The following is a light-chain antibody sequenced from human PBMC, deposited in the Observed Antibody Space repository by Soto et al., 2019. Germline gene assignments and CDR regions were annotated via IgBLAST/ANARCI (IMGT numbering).Light chain of an antibody. V-gene: IGKV1-8*01. CDR3: QQYYTYPPT. CDR2: AAS. CDR1: QGISSY. J-gene: IGKJ2*01. Sequence: AIRMTQSPSSFSASTGDRVTITCRASQGISSYLAWYQQKPGKAPKLLVYAASTLQYGVPSRFSGSGSGTDFALASSCLQSEDFATYFCQQYYTYPPTFGQGTKLEIK.